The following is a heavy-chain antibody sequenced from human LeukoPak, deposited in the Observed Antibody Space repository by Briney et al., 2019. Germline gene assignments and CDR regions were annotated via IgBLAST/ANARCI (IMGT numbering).Heavy chain of an antibody. CDR1: AFTFNNAW. D-gene: IGHD3-3*01. CDR3: ARDRGYYDFSGVYYFDY. CDR2: IKRKTDGGTI. V-gene: IGHV3-15*01. J-gene: IGHJ4*02. Sequence: GGSLRLSCAASAFTFNNAWMSWVRQAPGKGLEWVGRIKRKTDGGTIDYAAPVKGRFTISRDDSKNTLYLQMNSLRDEDTAVYYCARDRGYYDFSGVYYFDYWGQGTLVTVSS.